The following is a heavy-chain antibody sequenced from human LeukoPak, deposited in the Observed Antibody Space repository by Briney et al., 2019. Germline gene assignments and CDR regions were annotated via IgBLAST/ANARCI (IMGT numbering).Heavy chain of an antibody. CDR1: GFIFSSYG. Sequence: GGSLRLSCAASGFIFSSYGIHWVRQAPGKGLEWVAFIRYDGSNKYYADSVKGRFTISRDNSKNTLYLQMNSLRAEDTAVYYCAKGPYSSSPIDYWGQGTLVTVSS. J-gene: IGHJ4*02. CDR3: AKGPYSSSPIDY. V-gene: IGHV3-30*02. D-gene: IGHD6-6*01. CDR2: IRYDGSNK.